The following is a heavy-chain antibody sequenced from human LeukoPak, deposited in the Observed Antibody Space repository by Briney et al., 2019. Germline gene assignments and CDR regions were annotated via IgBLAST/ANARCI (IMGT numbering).Heavy chain of an antibody. CDR3: AKDTPTTGYHLDS. CDR2: IRYDGSDE. V-gene: IGHV3-30*02. D-gene: IGHD1-1*01. Sequence: GGSLRLSCAASGFTLRGYGMHWVRQAPGKGLEWVAFIRYDGSDESYADSVKGRFTISRDNSENTLYLQINSLRVEDTAVYYCAKDTPTTGYHLDSWGQGTLVTVSS. CDR1: GFTLRGYG. J-gene: IGHJ4*02.